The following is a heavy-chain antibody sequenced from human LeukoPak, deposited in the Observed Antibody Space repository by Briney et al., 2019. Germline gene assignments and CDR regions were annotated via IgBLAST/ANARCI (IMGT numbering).Heavy chain of an antibody. CDR2: ISSSSAPI. CDR1: GFTFSSYS. D-gene: IGHD3-10*01. J-gene: IGHJ5*02. CDR3: ASLYGSGPNWFDP. V-gene: IGHV3-48*01. Sequence: GGSLRLSCAASGFTFSSYSMNWVRQAPGKGLEWVSYISSSSAPIYYADSVKCRFTISRDTAKNSLYLQMNSLRAEDTAVYYCASLYGSGPNWFDPWGQGTLVTVSS.